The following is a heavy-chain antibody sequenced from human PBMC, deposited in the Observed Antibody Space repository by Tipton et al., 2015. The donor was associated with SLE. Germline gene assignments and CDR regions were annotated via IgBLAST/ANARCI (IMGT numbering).Heavy chain of an antibody. Sequence: QSGAEVKKPGASVKVSCKASGYTFTSYYTHWVRQAPGQGLEWMGIINPSGGSTSYAQKFQGRVTMTRDTSTSTVYMELSSLRSEDTAVYYCARDLGTSVGHWYFDLWGRGTLVTVSS. CDR3: ARDLGTSVGHWYFDL. CDR2: INPSGGST. V-gene: IGHV1-46*01. J-gene: IGHJ2*01. D-gene: IGHD2-2*01. CDR1: GYTFTSYY.